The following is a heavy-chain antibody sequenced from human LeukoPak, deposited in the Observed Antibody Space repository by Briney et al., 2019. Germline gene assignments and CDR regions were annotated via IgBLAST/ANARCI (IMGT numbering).Heavy chain of an antibody. Sequence: QPGRSLRLSCAAPGFTFRSYGMHWVRQAPGKGLEWVAVIWNDGSNKYYADSVKGRFTISRDNSKNTLYLQMNSLRAEDTAVYYCARDGRYTEFDYWGQGTLVTVSS. J-gene: IGHJ4*02. CDR2: IWNDGSNK. D-gene: IGHD5-18*01. CDR3: ARDGRYTEFDY. V-gene: IGHV3-33*01. CDR1: GFTFRSYG.